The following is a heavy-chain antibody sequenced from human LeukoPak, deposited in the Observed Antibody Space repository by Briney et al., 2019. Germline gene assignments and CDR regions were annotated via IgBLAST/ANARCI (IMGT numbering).Heavy chain of an antibody. V-gene: IGHV4-34*01. Sequence: PSETLSLTCAVYGGSFSGYYWSWIRQPPGKGLEWIGEINHSGSTNYNPSLKSRVTISVDTSKNQFSLKLSPVTAADTAVYYCARAVYSSSGYGSDYWGQGTLVTVSS. J-gene: IGHJ4*02. D-gene: IGHD6-13*01. CDR3: ARAVYSSSGYGSDY. CDR2: INHSGST. CDR1: GGSFSGYY.